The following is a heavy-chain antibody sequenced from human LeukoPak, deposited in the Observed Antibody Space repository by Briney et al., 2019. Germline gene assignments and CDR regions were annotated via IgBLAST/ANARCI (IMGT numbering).Heavy chain of an antibody. CDR2: ISAYNGNT. CDR3: ARANQAGITMVRGVITYYYNYMDV. V-gene: IGHV1-18*01. CDR1: GYTFTSYG. Sequence: ASVKVSCKASGYTFTSYGISWVRQAPGQGLEWMGWISAYNGNTNYAQKLQGRVTMTTDTSTSTAYMELRSLRSDDTAVYYCARANQAGITMVRGVITYYYNYMDVWGKGTTVTVSS. J-gene: IGHJ6*03. D-gene: IGHD3-10*01.